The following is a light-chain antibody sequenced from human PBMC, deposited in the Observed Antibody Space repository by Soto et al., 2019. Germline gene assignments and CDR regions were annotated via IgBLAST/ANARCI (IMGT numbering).Light chain of an antibody. CDR3: ASWDSSLSGGV. Sequence: QSVLTQPPSVSAAPGQKVIISCSGSSSNIGNNIVSWYQQLPGTAPKLLIYEDNKRPSGIPDRFSGSKSGTSATLGITRLQTGDEAEYYCASWDSSLSGGVFGGGTKVTVL. CDR1: SSNIGNNI. CDR2: EDN. J-gene: IGLJ2*01. V-gene: IGLV1-51*02.